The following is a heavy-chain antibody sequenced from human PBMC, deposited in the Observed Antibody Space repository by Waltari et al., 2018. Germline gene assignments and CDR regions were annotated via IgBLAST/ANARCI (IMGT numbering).Heavy chain of an antibody. CDR3: ARDTTELRGNDDAFDI. J-gene: IGHJ3*02. Sequence: QVQLVQSGAEVKKPGASVKVSCRASGYTFTSYGIRWVRQAPGQGLEWMGWISDYNGNTNYAQKLQGRVTMTTDTSTSTAYMELRSLRSDDTAVYYCARDTTELRGNDDAFDIWGQGTMVTVSS. CDR2: ISDYNGNT. V-gene: IGHV1-18*01. D-gene: IGHD1-7*01. CDR1: GYTFTSYG.